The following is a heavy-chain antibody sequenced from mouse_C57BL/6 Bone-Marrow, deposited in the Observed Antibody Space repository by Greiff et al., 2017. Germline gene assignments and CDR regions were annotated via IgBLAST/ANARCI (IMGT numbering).Heavy chain of an antibody. V-gene: IGHV1-54*01. CDR1: GYAFTNYL. CDR2: INPGSGGT. Sequence: VQLQQSGAELVRPGTSVKVSCKASGYAFTNYLIEWVKQRPGQGLEWIGVINPGSGGTNDNEKFKGKATLTADKSSSTAYMQLSSLTSEDSSVYFCARGHYYGSSYGTYWGQGTLVTVSA. D-gene: IGHD1-1*01. J-gene: IGHJ3*01. CDR3: ARGHYYGSSYGTY.